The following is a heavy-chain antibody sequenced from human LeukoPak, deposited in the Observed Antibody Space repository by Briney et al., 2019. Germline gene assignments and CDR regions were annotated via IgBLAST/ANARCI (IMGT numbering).Heavy chain of an antibody. CDR3: AGDVSGGVDV. D-gene: IGHD6-19*01. Sequence: GGSLRLSCAASGFTFSDYYMSWIRQAPGKGLEWVSYISSGDSTTYYAASVKGRFTISRDNAKNSLYLQMNSLRAEDTAVYYCAGDVSGGVDVWGQGTTVTVSS. CDR1: GFTFSDYY. J-gene: IGHJ6*02. V-gene: IGHV3-11*01. CDR2: ISSGDSTT.